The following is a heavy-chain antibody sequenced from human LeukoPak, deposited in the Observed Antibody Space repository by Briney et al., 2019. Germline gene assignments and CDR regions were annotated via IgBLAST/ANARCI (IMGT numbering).Heavy chain of an antibody. CDR2: INHSGST. CDR1: GGSFSGYY. D-gene: IGHD3-3*01. CDR3: ARGWEWLLRRVHYFDY. Sequence: SETLSLTCAVYGGSFSGYYWSWIRQPPGKGLEWIGEINHSGSTNYNPSLKSRVTISVDTSKNQFSLKLSSVTAADTAVYYCARGWEWLLRRVHYFDYWGQGTLVTVSS. V-gene: IGHV4-34*01. J-gene: IGHJ4*02.